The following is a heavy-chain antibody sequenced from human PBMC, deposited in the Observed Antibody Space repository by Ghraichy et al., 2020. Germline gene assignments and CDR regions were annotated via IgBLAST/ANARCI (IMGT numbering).Heavy chain of an antibody. D-gene: IGHD2-2*01. CDR3: AREVDCSSTSCYDVGLNWFDP. CDR2: IYHSGST. CDR1: GYSISSGYY. Sequence: GSLRLSCTVSGYSISSGYYWGWIRQPPGKGLEWIGSIYHSGSTYYNPSLKSRVTISVDTSKNQFSLKLSSVTAADTAVYYCAREVDCSSTSCYDVGLNWFDPWGQGTLVTVSS. V-gene: IGHV4-38-2*02. J-gene: IGHJ5*02.